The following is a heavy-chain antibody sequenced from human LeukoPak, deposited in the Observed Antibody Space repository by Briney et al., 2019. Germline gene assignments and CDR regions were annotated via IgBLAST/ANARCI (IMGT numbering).Heavy chain of an antibody. CDR3: ARDGDTSGYTD. CDR1: GFTFSLYW. D-gene: IGHD3-22*01. CDR2: IKQDGSEK. Sequence: GGSLRLSCEASGFTFSLYWMSWVRQAPGKGLEWVANIKQDGSEKYYVDSVKGRFTISRDNAKNSLYLQMNSLRADDTAVYYCARDGDTSGYTDWGQGALVTVSS. V-gene: IGHV3-7*01. J-gene: IGHJ4*02.